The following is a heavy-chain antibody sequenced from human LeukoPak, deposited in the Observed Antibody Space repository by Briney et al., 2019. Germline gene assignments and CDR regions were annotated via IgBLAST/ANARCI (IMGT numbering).Heavy chain of an antibody. V-gene: IGHV3-43*02. CDR1: GLTLGPYA. Sequence: PGGSLRPACSASGLTLGPYAMHSGRQRPGKGLASIAHITADGGRTFYADSVEGRLTITRDNSKDSLYLQMQSLTTDDTALYYCGTWAFYHSLDVWGQGTTVTASS. CDR2: ITADGGRT. D-gene: IGHD2/OR15-2a*01. CDR3: GTWAFYHSLDV. J-gene: IGHJ6*02.